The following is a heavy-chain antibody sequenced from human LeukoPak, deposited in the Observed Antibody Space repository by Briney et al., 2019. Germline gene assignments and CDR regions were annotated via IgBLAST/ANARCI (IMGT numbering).Heavy chain of an antibody. Sequence: GGSLRLSCTASGFTFGDYAMSWFRQAPGKGLEWVGFIRSKAYGGTTEYAASVKGRFTISRGDSKSIAYLQMNSLKTEDTAVYYCTRGRGSYTKGVYFDYWGQGTLVTVSP. CDR2: IRSKAYGGTT. V-gene: IGHV3-49*03. CDR3: TRGRGSYTKGVYFDY. D-gene: IGHD1-26*01. J-gene: IGHJ4*02. CDR1: GFTFGDYA.